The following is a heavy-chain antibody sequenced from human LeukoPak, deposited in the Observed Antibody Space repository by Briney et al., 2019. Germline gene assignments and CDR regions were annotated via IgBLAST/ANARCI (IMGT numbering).Heavy chain of an antibody. CDR1: GFTFTSYW. CDR3: ARDSFGAAANL. D-gene: IGHD6-13*01. V-gene: IGHV3-7*01. J-gene: IGHJ4*02. Sequence: PGGSLRLSCAASGFTFTSYWMSWVRQAPGKGLEWVANIKQDGSEKRYVDSVRGRFTISRDNAKNSLYLQMNSLRVEDTAVYYCARDSFGAAANLWGQGTLVTVSS. CDR2: IKQDGSEK.